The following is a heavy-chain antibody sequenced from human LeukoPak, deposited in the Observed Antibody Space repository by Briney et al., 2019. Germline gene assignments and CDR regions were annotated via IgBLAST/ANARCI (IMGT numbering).Heavy chain of an antibody. D-gene: IGHD6-19*01. CDR2: IYSGGST. Sequence: GGSLRLSCAASGFTVSSNYMSWVRQAPGKGLEWVSVIYSGGSTYYSDSVKGRFTISRDNSKNTLYLQMNSLRAEDTAVYYCAKGVSGWSYDAFDIWGQGTMVTVSS. CDR3: AKGVSGWSYDAFDI. CDR1: GFTVSSNY. J-gene: IGHJ3*02. V-gene: IGHV3-66*01.